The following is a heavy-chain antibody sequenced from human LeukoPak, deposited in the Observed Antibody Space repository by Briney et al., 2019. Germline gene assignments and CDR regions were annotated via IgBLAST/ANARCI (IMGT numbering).Heavy chain of an antibody. Sequence: GGSLRLSCTASGFTFGDYAMSWVRQAPGKGLEWVANIKQDGSEKYYVDSVKGRFTISRDNAKNSLYLQMNSLRAEDTAVYYCAREGYSSSWYWDYWGQGTLVTVSS. D-gene: IGHD6-13*01. CDR1: GFTFGDYA. CDR2: IKQDGSEK. J-gene: IGHJ4*02. CDR3: AREGYSSSWYWDY. V-gene: IGHV3-7*01.